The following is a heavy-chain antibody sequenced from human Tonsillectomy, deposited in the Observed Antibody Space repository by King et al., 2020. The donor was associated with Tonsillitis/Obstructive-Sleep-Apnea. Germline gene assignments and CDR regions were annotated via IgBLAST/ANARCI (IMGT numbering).Heavy chain of an antibody. V-gene: IGHV4-4*07. CDR2: IYTSGST. CDR1: GGCISSYY. Sequence: VQLQESGPGLVKASETLSLTCTVSGGCISSYYWSWIRQPAGKGLEWIGRIYTSGSTNYTPSLKSRVTMSVDTSKNQFSLKLSLVTAADTAVYYCARDTRGGYYESSGYYLDYWGQGTLVTVSS. CDR3: ARDTRGGYYESSGYYLDY. D-gene: IGHD3-22*01. J-gene: IGHJ4*02.